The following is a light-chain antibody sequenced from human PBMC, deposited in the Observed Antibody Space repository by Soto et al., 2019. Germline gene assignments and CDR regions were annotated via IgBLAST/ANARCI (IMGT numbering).Light chain of an antibody. J-gene: IGLJ2*01. CDR2: EVS. V-gene: IGLV2-14*01. CDR3: QSYDSSLSVVV. Sequence: QSALTQPASVSGSPGQSITISCTGTSSDVGGYNYVSWYQQHPGKAPKLMIYEVSNRPSGVSNRFSGSKSGNTASLTISGLQAEDEADYYCQSYDSSLSVVVFGEGTKLTVL. CDR1: SSDVGGYNY.